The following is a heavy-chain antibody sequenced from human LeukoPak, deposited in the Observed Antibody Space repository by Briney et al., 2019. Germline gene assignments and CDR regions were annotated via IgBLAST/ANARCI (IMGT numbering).Heavy chain of an antibody. CDR2: ISAYNGNT. CDR3: AATGSGSYFFDY. V-gene: IGHV1-18*01. D-gene: IGHD3-10*01. Sequence: ASVKVSCTASGYTFTSYGISWVRQAPGQGLEWMGWISAYNGNTNYAQKLQGKVTMTTDTSTSTAYMELRSLRSDDTAVYYCAATGSGSYFFDYWGQGTLVTVSS. CDR1: GYTFTSYG. J-gene: IGHJ4*02.